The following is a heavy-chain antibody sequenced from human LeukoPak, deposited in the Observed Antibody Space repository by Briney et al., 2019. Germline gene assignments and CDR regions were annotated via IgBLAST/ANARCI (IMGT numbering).Heavy chain of an antibody. CDR2: ISGSGGST. Sequence: TGGSLRLSCAASGFTFSSYAMSWVRQAPGKGLEGVSAISGSGGSTYYADSVKGRFTISRDNSKNTLYLQMNSPRAEDTAVYYCAKESCSSTSCYNFDYWGQGTLVTVSS. V-gene: IGHV3-23*01. CDR1: GFTFSSYA. CDR3: AKESCSSTSCYNFDY. J-gene: IGHJ4*02. D-gene: IGHD2-2*01.